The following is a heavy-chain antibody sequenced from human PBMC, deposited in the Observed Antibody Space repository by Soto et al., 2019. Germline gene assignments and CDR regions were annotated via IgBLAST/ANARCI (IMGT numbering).Heavy chain of an antibody. CDR1: GFTVCSYS. D-gene: IGHD2-2*01. J-gene: IGHJ3*02. CDR3: ASYCSSTSCPYHDAFDI. CDR2: ISSSSSTI. Sequence: GGSPRLCCAACGFTVCSYSMNGVRQDPGKGLEWVSYISSSSSTIYYADSVKGRFTISRDNAKNSLYLQMNSLRDEDTAVYYCASYCSSTSCPYHDAFDIWGQGTMVTVSS. V-gene: IGHV3-48*02.